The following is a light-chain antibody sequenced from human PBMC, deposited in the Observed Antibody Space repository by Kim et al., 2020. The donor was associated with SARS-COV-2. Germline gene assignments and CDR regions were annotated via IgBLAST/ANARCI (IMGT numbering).Light chain of an antibody. J-gene: IGLJ1*01. Sequence: GRRVSSSCSGGSTNIGSNAVSWYQQLPGTAPKLLIYRNDQRPSGVPDRFSGSKSGTSASLAISGLQSEDEADYYCAAWDDSLNGYVFGTGTKVTVL. CDR2: RND. CDR3: AAWDDSLNGYV. V-gene: IGLV1-44*01. CDR1: STNIGSNA.